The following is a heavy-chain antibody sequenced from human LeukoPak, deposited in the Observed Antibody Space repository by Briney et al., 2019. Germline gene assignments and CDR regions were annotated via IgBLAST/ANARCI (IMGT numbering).Heavy chain of an antibody. CDR1: GFTFSTYG. Sequence: GRSLRLSFAASGFTFSTYGMHWVRQPPGKGREWVALVWSDGNGKFYADSVKGRFTISRDNSKNTMYLQMNRLRGDETAVYYCVRVLTVTFDSWGQGTLVTVSS. CDR2: VWSDGNGK. D-gene: IGHD4-17*01. V-gene: IGHV3-33*01. J-gene: IGHJ4*02. CDR3: VRVLTVTFDS.